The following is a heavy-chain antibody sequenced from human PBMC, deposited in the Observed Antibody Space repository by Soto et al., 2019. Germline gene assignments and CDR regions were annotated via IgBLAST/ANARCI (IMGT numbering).Heavy chain of an antibody. CDR3: AKVRFLQRLPSAIDI. CDR2: ISGSGGST. V-gene: IGHV3-23*01. Sequence: GGSLRLSCAASGFTFSSFAMNWVRQAPGKGLEWVSAISGSGGSTYYADSVKGRFTISRDNSKNTLYLQMNSLRAEDTAVYYCAKVRFLQRLPSAIDIWGQGTMVTGS. D-gene: IGHD3-3*01. CDR1: GFTFSSFA. J-gene: IGHJ3*02.